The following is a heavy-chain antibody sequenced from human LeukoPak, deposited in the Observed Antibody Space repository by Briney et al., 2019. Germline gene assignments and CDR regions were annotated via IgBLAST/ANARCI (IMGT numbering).Heavy chain of an antibody. Sequence: SETLSLTCAVSGGSISSGGYSWSWIRQPPGKGLEWIGYIYHSGSTYYNPSLKSRVTISVDRSKNQFSLKLSSVTAADTAVYYCARAVRGNYGDYVRSYYFDYWGQGTLVTVSS. CDR1: GGSISSGGYS. J-gene: IGHJ4*02. V-gene: IGHV4-30-2*01. D-gene: IGHD4-17*01. CDR2: IYHSGST. CDR3: ARAVRGNYGDYVRSYYFDY.